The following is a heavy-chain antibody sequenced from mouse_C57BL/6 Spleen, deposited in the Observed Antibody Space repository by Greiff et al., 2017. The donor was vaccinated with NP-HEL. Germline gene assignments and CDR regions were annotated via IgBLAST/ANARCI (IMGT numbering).Heavy chain of an antibody. CDR2: IYPGDGDT. CDR3: ARWSYYSNSFDY. J-gene: IGHJ2*01. D-gene: IGHD2-5*01. CDR1: GYAFSSSW. Sequence: QVQLQQSGPELVKPGASVKISCKASGYAFSSSWMNWVKQRPGKGLEWIGRIYPGDGDTNYNGKFKGKATLTADKSSSTAYMQLSSLTSEDSAVYFCARWSYYSNSFDYWGQGTTLTVSS. V-gene: IGHV1-82*01.